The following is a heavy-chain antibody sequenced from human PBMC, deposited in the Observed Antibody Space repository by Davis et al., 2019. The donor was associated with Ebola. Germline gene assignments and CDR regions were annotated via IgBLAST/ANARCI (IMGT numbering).Heavy chain of an antibody. J-gene: IGHJ6*02. V-gene: IGHV4-59*01. D-gene: IGHD1-1*01. CDR2: IYYSGST. CDR3: ARGPKGWNHYHGMDV. Sequence: SETLSLTCTVSGGSISSYYWSWIRQPPGKGLEWIGYIYYSGSTNYNPSLKSRVTISVDTSKNQFSLELSSVTAADTAVYYFARGPKGWNHYHGMDVWGQGTTVTVSS. CDR1: GGSISSYY.